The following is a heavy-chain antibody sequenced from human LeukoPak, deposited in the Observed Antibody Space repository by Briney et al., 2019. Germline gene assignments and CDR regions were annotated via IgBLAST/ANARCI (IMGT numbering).Heavy chain of an antibody. CDR1: GLTFSNYD. CDR3: VREGNGYPDY. Sequence: PGGSLRLSCVVSGLTFSNYDMNWVRQAPGKGLEWVSYISRRSVTIYYADSVKGRFTISRDNAKNSLYLQMNSLSDEDTAVYYCVREGNGYPDYWGQGTLVTVSS. CDR2: ISRRSVTI. D-gene: IGHD5-18*01. J-gene: IGHJ4*02. V-gene: IGHV3-48*02.